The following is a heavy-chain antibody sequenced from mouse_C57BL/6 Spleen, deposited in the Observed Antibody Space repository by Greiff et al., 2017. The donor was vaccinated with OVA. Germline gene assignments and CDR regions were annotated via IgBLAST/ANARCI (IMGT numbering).Heavy chain of an antibody. V-gene: IGHV1-53*01. D-gene: IGHD3-2*02. CDR3: AKTEQLRLRGYYFDY. Sequence: QVQLKQPGTELVKPGASVKLSCKASGYTFTSYWMHWVKQRPGQGLEWIGNINPSNGGTNYNEKFKSKATLTVDKSSSTAYMQLSSLTSEDSAVYYCAKTEQLRLRGYYFDYWGQGTTLTVSS. CDR2: INPSNGGT. J-gene: IGHJ2*01. CDR1: GYTFTSYW.